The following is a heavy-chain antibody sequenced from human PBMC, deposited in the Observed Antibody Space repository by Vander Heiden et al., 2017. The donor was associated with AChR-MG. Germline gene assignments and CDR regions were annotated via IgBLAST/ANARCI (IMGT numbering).Heavy chain of an antibody. D-gene: IGHD3-22*01. V-gene: IGHV3-11*06. CDR3: ASFPRGYRRVDY. CDR1: GFTFSDYY. CDR2: MSSSSSYT. Sequence: QVQLVESGGGLVKPGGSLRLSCAASGFTFSDYYMSWIRQAPGKGLEWVSYMSSSSSYTNYADSVKGRFTISRDNAKNSLYLQMNSLRAEDTAVYYCASFPRGYRRVDYWGQGTLVTVSS. J-gene: IGHJ4*02.